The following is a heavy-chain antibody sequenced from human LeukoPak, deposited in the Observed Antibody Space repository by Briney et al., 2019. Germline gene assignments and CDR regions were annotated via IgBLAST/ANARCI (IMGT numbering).Heavy chain of an antibody. Sequence: RAGGSLRLSCAASGFTFDDYGMSWVRQAPGKGLEWVSGINWNGGSTGYADSVKGRFTISRDNAKNSLYLQMNSLRAEDTAVYYCARGEYYYDSSGSGYWGQGTLVTVSS. CDR2: INWNGGST. CDR3: ARGEYYYDSSGSGY. J-gene: IGHJ4*02. CDR1: GFTFDDYG. D-gene: IGHD3-22*01. V-gene: IGHV3-20*04.